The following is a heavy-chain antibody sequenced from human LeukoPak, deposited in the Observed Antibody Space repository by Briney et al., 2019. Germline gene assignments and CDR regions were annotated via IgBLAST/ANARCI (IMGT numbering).Heavy chain of an antibody. Sequence: PGGSLRVSCAASGFTFSSYAMIWVRQAPGKGLEWVSSIGRSGESTYYADSVKGRFTISRDNSKNTLFLQMNSLRAEDTAVYYCAKSWDYWGQGTLVTVSS. CDR2: IGRSGEST. CDR3: AKSWDY. J-gene: IGHJ4*02. V-gene: IGHV3-23*01. CDR1: GFTFSSYA.